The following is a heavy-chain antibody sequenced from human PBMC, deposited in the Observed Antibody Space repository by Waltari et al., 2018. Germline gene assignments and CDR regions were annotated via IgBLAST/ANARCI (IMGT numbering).Heavy chain of an antibody. CDR2: IYYSGST. J-gene: IGHJ4*02. Sequence: QVQLQESGPGLVKPSETLSLTCTVSGGSISSYYWSWIRQPPGKGLEWIGSIYYSGSTYYNPSLKSRVTISVDTSKNQFSLKLSSVTAADTAVYYCARHAVGGVVFPFDYWGQGTLVTVSS. D-gene: IGHD3-3*01. CDR3: ARHAVGGVVFPFDY. V-gene: IGHV4-59*05. CDR1: GGSISSYY.